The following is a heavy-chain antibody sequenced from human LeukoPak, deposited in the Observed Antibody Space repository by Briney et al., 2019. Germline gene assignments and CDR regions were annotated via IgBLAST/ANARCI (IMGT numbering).Heavy chain of an antibody. Sequence: GGSLRLSCAASGFTFSRYEMNWVRQAPGKGLEWVSYISSSGSTIYYADSVKGRFTISRDNAKNSLYLQMNSLRAEDTAVYYCARDGYSYGNYYYYGMDVWGQGTTVTVSS. CDR2: ISSSGSTI. V-gene: IGHV3-48*03. D-gene: IGHD5-18*01. CDR3: ARDGYSYGNYYYYGMDV. J-gene: IGHJ6*02. CDR1: GFTFSRYE.